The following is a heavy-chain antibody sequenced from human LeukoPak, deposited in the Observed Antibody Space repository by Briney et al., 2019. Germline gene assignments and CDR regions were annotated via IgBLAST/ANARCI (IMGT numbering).Heavy chain of an antibody. V-gene: IGHV4-59*01. D-gene: IGHD3-22*01. CDR3: ARVRNYYDSSGYYPLFDY. Sequence: PSETLSLTCAVYGGSFSGYYWSWIRQPPGKGLEWIGYIYYSGSTNYNPSLKSRVTISVDTSKNQFSLKLSSVTAADTAVYYCARVRNYYDSSGYYPLFDYWGQGTLVTVSS. J-gene: IGHJ4*02. CDR1: GGSFSGYY. CDR2: IYYSGST.